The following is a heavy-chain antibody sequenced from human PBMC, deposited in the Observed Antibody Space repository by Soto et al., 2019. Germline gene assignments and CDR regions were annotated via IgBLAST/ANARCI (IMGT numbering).Heavy chain of an antibody. CDR3: ARVQDIVVVPAAMRYFDY. V-gene: IGHV1-18*01. J-gene: IGHJ4*01. D-gene: IGHD2-2*01. Sequence: GALMKVSCMTFGYPLTSYGFIWVRQAPGQGLEWMGWISAYNGNTNYAQKFQGRVTMTTDTSTSTAYMELRSLRSDDTAVYYCARVQDIVVVPAAMRYFDYWG. CDR1: GYPLTSYG. CDR2: ISAYNGNT.